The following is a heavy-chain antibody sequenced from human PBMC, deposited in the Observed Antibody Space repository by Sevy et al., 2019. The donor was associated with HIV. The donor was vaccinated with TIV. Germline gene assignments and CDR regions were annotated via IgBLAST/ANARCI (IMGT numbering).Heavy chain of an antibody. J-gene: IGHJ4*02. V-gene: IGHV3-48*02. CDR2: ISSSSSTI. Sequence: GGSLRLSCAASGFSFSGYSMNWVRQAPGKGLEWVSYISSSSSTIYYADSVKGPFTISRDNAKNSLYLQMNSLRDEDTAVYYCARHPYYDSSGYVDYWGQGTLVTVSS. CDR1: GFSFSGYS. D-gene: IGHD3-22*01. CDR3: ARHPYYDSSGYVDY.